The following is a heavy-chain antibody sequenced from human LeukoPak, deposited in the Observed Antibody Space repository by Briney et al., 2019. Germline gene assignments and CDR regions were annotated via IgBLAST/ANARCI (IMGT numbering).Heavy chain of an antibody. V-gene: IGHV3-33*06. D-gene: IGHD4-11*01. J-gene: IGHJ4*02. Sequence: PGGSLRLSSTTSGVTFSHYAMHWVRQAPGKGLQWVAVIWNDGSDKYYGDSVKGRFTISRDNSKKTVYLQLSSLRVEDTAVYYCAKDAERGFDFSNSLQSWGQGTLVTVSS. CDR2: IWNDGSDK. CDR1: GVTFSHYA. CDR3: AKDAERGFDFSNSLQS.